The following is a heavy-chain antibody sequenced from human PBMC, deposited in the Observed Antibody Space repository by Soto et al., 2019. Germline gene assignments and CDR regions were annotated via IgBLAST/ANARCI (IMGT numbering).Heavy chain of an antibody. CDR3: ARDYLGGGTHDAFDI. CDR1: GFTFSSYS. Sequence: GGSLRLSCAASGFTFSSYSMNWVRQAPGKGLEWVSYISSSSSTIYYADSVKGRFTISRDNAKNSLYLQMNSLRDEDTAVYYCARDYLGGGTHDAFDIWGQGTMVTVSS. V-gene: IGHV3-48*02. D-gene: IGHD2-15*01. CDR2: ISSSSSTI. J-gene: IGHJ3*02.